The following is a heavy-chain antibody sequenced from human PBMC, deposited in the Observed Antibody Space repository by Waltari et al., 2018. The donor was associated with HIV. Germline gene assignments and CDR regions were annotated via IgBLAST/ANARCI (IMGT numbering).Heavy chain of an antibody. CDR3: VRLSPIKMLYASPHAFDI. CDR1: GFTFSSYG. V-gene: IGHV3-33*01. J-gene: IGHJ3*02. D-gene: IGHD2-8*01. Sequence: QVQLVESGGGVVQPGRSLRLSCAASGFTFSSYGMHWVSQAPGRGLAWVAVIWYDGTNEYYADSVKGRFTISRDNSRNTLSLQMNSLRAEDTAVYYCVRLSPIKMLYASPHAFDIWGQGTLVTVSS. CDR2: IWYDGTNE.